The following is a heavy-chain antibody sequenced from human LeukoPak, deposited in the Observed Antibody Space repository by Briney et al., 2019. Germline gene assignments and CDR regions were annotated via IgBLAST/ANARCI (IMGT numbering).Heavy chain of an antibody. CDR1: GGSTSSYY. Sequence: SETLSLTCTVSGGSTSSYYWSWIRQPPGKGLEWIGYIYYSGSTNYNPSLKSRVTISVDTSKNQFSLKLSSVTAADTAVYYCARVHPGYSYGLYYWGQGTLVTVSS. V-gene: IGHV4-59*01. D-gene: IGHD5-18*01. J-gene: IGHJ4*02. CDR2: IYYSGST. CDR3: ARVHPGYSYGLYY.